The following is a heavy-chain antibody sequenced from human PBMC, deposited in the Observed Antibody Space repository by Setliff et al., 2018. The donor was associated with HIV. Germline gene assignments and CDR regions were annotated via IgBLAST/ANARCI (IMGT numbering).Heavy chain of an antibody. Sequence: PSETLSLICTVSGASIPGYYWSWIRQPAGKGLEWIGRIYASGSTNYNPSLKSRVTTSVDTSKNQFSLKLGSVTAADTAMYYCARGIYSYGYLFDYWGQGTLVTVSS. CDR3: ARGIYSYGYLFDY. V-gene: IGHV4-4*07. D-gene: IGHD5-18*01. CDR2: IYASGST. J-gene: IGHJ4*02. CDR1: GASIPGYY.